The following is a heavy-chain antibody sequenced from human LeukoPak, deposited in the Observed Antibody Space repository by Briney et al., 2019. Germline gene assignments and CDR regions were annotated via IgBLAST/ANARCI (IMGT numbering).Heavy chain of an antibody. CDR3: ARDRMVRGGNSFDP. CDR1: GGSFSGYY. Sequence: SETLSLTCAVYGGSFSGYYWSWIRQPPGKGLEWIGEINHSGSTNYNPPLKRRVTISVDTSKNQFSLKLSSVTAADTAVYYCARDRMVRGGNSFDPWGQGTLVTVSS. D-gene: IGHD3-10*01. J-gene: IGHJ5*02. V-gene: IGHV4-34*01. CDR2: INHSGST.